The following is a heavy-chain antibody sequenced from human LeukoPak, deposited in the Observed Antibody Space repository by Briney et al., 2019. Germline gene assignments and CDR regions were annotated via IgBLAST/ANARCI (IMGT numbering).Heavy chain of an antibody. CDR3: ARDRVYGSGIRT. J-gene: IGHJ4*02. Sequence: GGSLRLSCAASGFNVSDDYMTWVRQAPGKGLEWVSVIYTSGRSDYVDSVKGRFNISRDNTKNTVYLQMNSLTVEGTAVYYCARDRVYGSGIRTWGQGTLVTVSS. D-gene: IGHD3-10*01. CDR1: GFNVSDDY. V-gene: IGHV3-66*01. CDR2: IYTSGRS.